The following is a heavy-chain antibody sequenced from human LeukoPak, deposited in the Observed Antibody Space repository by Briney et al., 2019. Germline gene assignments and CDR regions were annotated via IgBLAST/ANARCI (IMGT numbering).Heavy chain of an antibody. CDR1: GVSISSYY. V-gene: IGHV4-59*08. CDR3: ARRPGQQHYFDY. J-gene: IGHJ4*02. CDR2: IYYSGST. D-gene: IGHD6-13*01. Sequence: SETLSLTCTVSGVSISSYYWSWIRQPPGKGLEWIGYIYYSGSTNYSPSLKSRVTISVDTSKNQFSLKLSFVTAADTAVYYCARRPGQQHYFDYWGQGTLVTVSS.